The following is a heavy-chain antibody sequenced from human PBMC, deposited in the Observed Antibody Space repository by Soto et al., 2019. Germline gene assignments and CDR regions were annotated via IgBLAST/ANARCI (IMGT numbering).Heavy chain of an antibody. CDR3: SRWRYDSSGYYYSPYYYYGMDV. J-gene: IGHJ6*02. CDR1: GYTFTSYA. D-gene: IGHD3-22*01. CDR2: INAGNGNT. V-gene: IGHV1-3*01. Sequence: ASVKVSCKASGYTFTSYAMHWVRQAPGQRLEWMGWINAGNGNTKYSQKFQGRVTITRDTSASTAYMELSSLRSEDTAVYYCSRWRYDSSGYYYSPYYYYGMDVWGQGTTVTVSS.